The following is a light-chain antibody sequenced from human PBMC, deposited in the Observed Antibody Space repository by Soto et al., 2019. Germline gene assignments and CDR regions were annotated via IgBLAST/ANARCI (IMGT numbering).Light chain of an antibody. Sequence: EIVLTQSPVTLSLSPGERATLSCRASQSVTSFLAWYQQKPGQAPRPIIYDVSNKATGIPARFSGGGSGPDFPHTISSLEPEDLAVYYCQQRSNWPLTFGGGTKVEIK. CDR1: QSVTSF. CDR3: QQRSNWPLT. J-gene: IGKJ4*01. V-gene: IGKV3-11*01. CDR2: DVS.